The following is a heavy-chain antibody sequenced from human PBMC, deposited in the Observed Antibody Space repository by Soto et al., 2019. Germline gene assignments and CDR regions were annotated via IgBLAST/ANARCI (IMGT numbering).Heavy chain of an antibody. V-gene: IGHV4-31*03. D-gene: IGHD3-10*01. Sequence: PSETLSLTCTVSGGSITSGDYYWSWIRQYPGKGLEWIGYIYYSGNTHYNPSLKSRVTISVDTSKNQFSLKLSSVTAADTAVYYCASEGSGSYSFDYWGQGTVVTVSS. J-gene: IGHJ4*02. CDR2: IYYSGNT. CDR1: GGSITSGDYY. CDR3: ASEGSGSYSFDY.